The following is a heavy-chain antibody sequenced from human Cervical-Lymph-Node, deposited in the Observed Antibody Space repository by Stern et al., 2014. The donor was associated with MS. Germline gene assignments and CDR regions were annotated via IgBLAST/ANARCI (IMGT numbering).Heavy chain of an antibody. Sequence: QVQLQESGPGLVKPSETLSLTCTVSVGSISDYYWNWIRQPAGKGREWIGRIYSSGATNYNPSLKSRVTMSVDTPKNQFSLKLTSLSAADTAVYYCARQTSVTSSLNFYYGMDVWGQGTTVTVSS. CDR3: ARQTSVTSSLNFYYGMDV. CDR1: VGSISDYY. J-gene: IGHJ6*02. V-gene: IGHV4-4*07. D-gene: IGHD4-17*01. CDR2: IYSSGAT.